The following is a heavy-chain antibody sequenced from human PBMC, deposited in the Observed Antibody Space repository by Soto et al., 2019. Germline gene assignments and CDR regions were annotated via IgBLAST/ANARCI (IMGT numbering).Heavy chain of an antibody. J-gene: IGHJ3*01. CDR3: AKENGTERATNGAYDD. CDR1: GFTFKDCA. Sequence: VQLAESGGDVVQPGRSLRLSCAASGFTFKDCAMHWVRQAPGNGLEWVSIIFNDAGNEYYTSSVKARFTNSSDNAKNTRYLQINNLRDEDTAVSYCAKENGTERATNGAYDDWVRGTRVTVST. V-gene: IGHV3-33*06. CDR2: IFNDAGNE. D-gene: IGHD2-8*01.